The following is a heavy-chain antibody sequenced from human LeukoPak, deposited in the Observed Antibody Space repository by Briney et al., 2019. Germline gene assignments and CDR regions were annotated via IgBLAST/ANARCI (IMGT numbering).Heavy chain of an antibody. Sequence: TGGSLRLSCAASGFTFSSYGMHWVRQAPGKGLEWVAFIRYDGSNKYYADSVKGRFTISRDNSKNTLYLQMNSLRAEDTAVYYCAKIPTRSQYCSSTSCYMVYDAFDIWGQGTMVTVSS. CDR1: GFTFSSYG. J-gene: IGHJ3*02. CDR3: AKIPTRSQYCSSTSCYMVYDAFDI. CDR2: IRYDGSNK. V-gene: IGHV3-30*02. D-gene: IGHD2-2*01.